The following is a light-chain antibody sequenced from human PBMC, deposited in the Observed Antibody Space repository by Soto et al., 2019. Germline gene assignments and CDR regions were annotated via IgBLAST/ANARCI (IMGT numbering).Light chain of an antibody. Sequence: QSALTQPASVSGSPGQSITISCTGTSSDIGSYNLVSWYQQHPGKAPNLMIYEGNKRPSGVSNRFSGSRSGNTASLTISRLQPEDEADYYCCSYAGSSTFVVVFGGGTKVTVL. J-gene: IGLJ2*01. CDR1: SSDIGSYNL. CDR2: EGN. CDR3: CSYAGSSTFVVV. V-gene: IGLV2-23*03.